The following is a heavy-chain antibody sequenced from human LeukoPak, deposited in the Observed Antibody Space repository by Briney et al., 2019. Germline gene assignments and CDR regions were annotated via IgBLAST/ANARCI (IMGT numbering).Heavy chain of an antibody. J-gene: IGHJ4*02. CDR2: ISYDGSNK. CDR1: GFTFSSYG. V-gene: IGHV3-30*18. CDR3: AKDSGWGIQLWLLGD. Sequence: GGSLRLSCAASGFTFSSYGMHWVRQAPGKGLEWVAVISYDGSNKYYADSVKGRLTISRDNSKNMLYLQMNSLRAEDTAVYYCAKDSGWGIQLWLLGDWGQGTLVTVSS. D-gene: IGHD5-18*01.